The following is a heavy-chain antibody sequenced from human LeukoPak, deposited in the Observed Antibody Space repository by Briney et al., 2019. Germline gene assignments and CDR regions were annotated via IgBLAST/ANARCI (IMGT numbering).Heavy chain of an antibody. D-gene: IGHD3-22*01. J-gene: IGHJ5*02. CDR2: IYYSGST. Sequence: SETLSLTCTVSGGSISSYYWSWIRQPPGKGLEWIGYIYYSGSTNYNPSLKSRLTISVDTTKNQFSLKLSSVTAADTAVYYCARFTYYYDSSGLRGWFDPWGQGTLVTVSS. CDR1: GGSISSYY. V-gene: IGHV4-59*08. CDR3: ARFTYYYDSSGLRGWFDP.